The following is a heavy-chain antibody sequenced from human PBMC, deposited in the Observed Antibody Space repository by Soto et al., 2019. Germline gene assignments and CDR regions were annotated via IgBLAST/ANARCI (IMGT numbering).Heavy chain of an antibody. J-gene: IGHJ4*02. CDR2: FDPEDGET. V-gene: IGHV1-24*01. CDR1: GYTLTELS. CDR3: ATVNVYYDSSGYYWDYFDY. Sequence: GPSVKVSCKVSGYTLTELSMHWVRQAPGKGLEWMGGFDPEDGETIYAQKFQGRVTMTEDTSTDTAYMELSSLRSEDTAVYYCATVNVYYDSSGYYWDYFDYWGQGTQVTVSS. D-gene: IGHD3-22*01.